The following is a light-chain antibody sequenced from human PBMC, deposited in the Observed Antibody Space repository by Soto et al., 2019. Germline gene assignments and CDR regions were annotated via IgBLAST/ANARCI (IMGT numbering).Light chain of an antibody. J-gene: IGKJ2*01. V-gene: IGKV3-11*01. CDR3: QQRSNWPPYT. Sequence: EIVLTQSPATLSLSPGERDTLSCRASQRVSSYLDWYQQKPGQAPRLLIYDASNRATGIPARFSGSGSGTDFTLTISSQEPEDFAVYYCQQRSNWPPYTFGQGTKLEIK. CDR1: QRVSSY. CDR2: DAS.